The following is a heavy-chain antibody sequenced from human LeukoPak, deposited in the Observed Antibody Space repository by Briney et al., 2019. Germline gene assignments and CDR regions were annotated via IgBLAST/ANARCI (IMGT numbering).Heavy chain of an antibody. V-gene: IGHV1-2*02. J-gene: IGHJ4*02. Sequence: ASVKVSCKASRNIFTGYFIHWVRQAPGQGLEWMGWINPKNGGTNPAEKFQGRVTMTRDTSLSTAFMELTGLTSDDTAVYFCAREPPYTGHCDITACDVSRFDLWGQGTLVTVSS. D-gene: IGHD2/OR15-2a*01. CDR1: RNIFTGYF. CDR2: INPKNGGT. CDR3: AREPPYTGHCDITACDVSRFDL.